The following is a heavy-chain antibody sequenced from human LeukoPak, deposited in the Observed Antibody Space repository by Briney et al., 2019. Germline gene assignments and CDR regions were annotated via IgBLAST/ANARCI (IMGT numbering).Heavy chain of an antibody. J-gene: IGHJ5*02. CDR3: ARVTMVRGPKGRNWFDP. D-gene: IGHD3-10*01. CDR2: MNPNSGNT. CDR1: GYTFTSYD. V-gene: IGHV1-8*01. Sequence: ASVKVSCKASGYTFTSYDINWVRQATGQGLEWMGWMNPNSGNTGYAQKFQGRVTMTRNTSISTAYMELSSLRSEDTAVYYCARVTMVRGPKGRNWFDPWGQGTLVTVSS.